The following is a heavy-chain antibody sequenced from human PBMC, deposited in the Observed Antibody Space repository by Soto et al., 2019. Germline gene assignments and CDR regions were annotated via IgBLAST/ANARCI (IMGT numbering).Heavy chain of an antibody. CDR2: INPNSGGT. J-gene: IGHJ6*02. D-gene: IGHD4-17*01. V-gene: IGHV1-2*04. CDR3: AIDYGDHIRNYYYGMDV. Sequence: ASVKVSCKASGYTFTGYYMHWVRQAPGQGLEWMGWINPNSGGTNYAQKFQGWVTMTRDTSISTAYMELSRLRSDDTAVYYCAIDYGDHIRNYYYGMDVWGQGTTVTVSS. CDR1: GYTFTGYY.